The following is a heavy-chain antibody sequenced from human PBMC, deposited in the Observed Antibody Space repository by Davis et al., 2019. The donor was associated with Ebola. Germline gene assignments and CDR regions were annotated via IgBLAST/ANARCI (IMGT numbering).Heavy chain of an antibody. CDR1: GFTFSSYA. CDR2: ISGSGGST. D-gene: IGHD3-10*01. J-gene: IGHJ4*02. CDR3: AKDISPRIGVIVTQVDY. Sequence: PGGSLRLSCAASGFTFSSYAMSWVRQAPGKGLEWVSCISGSGGSTEYADSAKGRLTISRDNAKNTLYLQMNSLRAEDTAVYYCAKDISPRIGVIVTQVDYWGQGTLVTVSS. V-gene: IGHV3-23*01.